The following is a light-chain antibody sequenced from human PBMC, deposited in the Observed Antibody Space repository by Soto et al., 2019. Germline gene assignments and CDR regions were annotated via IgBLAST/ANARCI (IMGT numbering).Light chain of an antibody. V-gene: IGKV1-9*01. CDR3: QHLNAFPLT. CDR1: QAINSY. CDR2: GGS. J-gene: IGKJ4*01. Sequence: IQLTQPPSSLSASVGDRVTITCRASQAINSYLAWYQQERGKAPKLLIYGGSTLQSGVPSRFSGSGSATDFTLTIGSLQSEDFATYYCQHLNAFPLTFGGGTKVEI.